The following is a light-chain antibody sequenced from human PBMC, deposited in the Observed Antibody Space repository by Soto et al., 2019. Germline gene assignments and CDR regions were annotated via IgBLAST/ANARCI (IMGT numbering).Light chain of an antibody. V-gene: IGLV3-21*02. CDR2: DDR. CDR3: QVWGRSNNHVL. J-gene: IGLJ3*02. CDR1: DIGSKT. Sequence: SSELTQPPSVSVAPGQTAMITCGGNDIGSKTVHWYQQRPGQAPMLVVYDDRDRPSGIPERFSGSNSGSTATLTISRVEAGDEADYYCQVWGRSNNHVLFGGGTKLTVL.